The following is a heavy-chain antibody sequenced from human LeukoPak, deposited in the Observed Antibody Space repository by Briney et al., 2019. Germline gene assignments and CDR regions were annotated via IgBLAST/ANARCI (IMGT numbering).Heavy chain of an antibody. CDR1: GHTFTGYY. CDR3: ARGITIFGVVIIEPSFDY. J-gene: IGHJ4*02. CDR2: INPNSGGT. V-gene: IGHV1-2*02. D-gene: IGHD3-3*01. Sequence: GASVKVSCKASGHTFTGYYMHWVRQAPGQGLEWMGWINPNSGGTNYAQKFQGRVTMTRDTSISTAYMELSRLRSDDTAVYYCARGITIFGVVIIEPSFDYWGQGTLVTVSS.